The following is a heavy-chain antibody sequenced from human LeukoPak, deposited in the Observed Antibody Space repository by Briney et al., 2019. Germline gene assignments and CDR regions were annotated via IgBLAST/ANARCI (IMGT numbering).Heavy chain of an antibody. CDR1: GFTISSNY. Sequence: GGSLRLSCAASGFTISSNYMSWVRQAPGKGLEWVSVIYSGGSTDYVDSVKGRFTISRDNSKNTLYLQMNSLRAEDTAVYYCARDNGENYHTAFDYWGQGTLVTVSS. CDR3: ARDNGENYHTAFDY. J-gene: IGHJ4*02. CDR2: IYSGGST. V-gene: IGHV3-66*01. D-gene: IGHD2-8*01.